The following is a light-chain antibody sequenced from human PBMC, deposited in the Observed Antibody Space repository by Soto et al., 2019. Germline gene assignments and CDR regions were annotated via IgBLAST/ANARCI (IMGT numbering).Light chain of an antibody. Sequence: QSALTQPRSVSGSPGQSVTISCTGTSSGVGGYKYVSWYQQHPGKAPKLMIYDGTKRPSGVPDRFSGSKSANTASLTISGLQTEDEANYYCSSYAGGFTPVVFGGGTKVTVL. V-gene: IGLV2-11*01. J-gene: IGLJ2*01. CDR2: DGT. CDR1: SSGVGGYKY. CDR3: SSYAGGFTPVV.